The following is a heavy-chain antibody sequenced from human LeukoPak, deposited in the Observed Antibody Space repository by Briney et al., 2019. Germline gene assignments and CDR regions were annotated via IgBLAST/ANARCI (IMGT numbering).Heavy chain of an antibody. CDR2: ISSSSSYI. CDR1: GSTFSSYS. V-gene: IGHV3-21*01. J-gene: IGHJ6*03. CDR3: ARFGWDYYYMDV. D-gene: IGHD3-10*01. Sequence: GGSLRLSCAASGSTFSSYSMNWVRQAPGKGLEWVSSISSSSSYIYYADSVKGRFTISRDNAKNSLYLQMNSLRAEDTAVYYCARFGWDYYYMDVWGKGTTVTVSS.